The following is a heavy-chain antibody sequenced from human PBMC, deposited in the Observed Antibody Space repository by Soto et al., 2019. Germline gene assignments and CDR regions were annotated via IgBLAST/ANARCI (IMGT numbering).Heavy chain of an antibody. D-gene: IGHD5-18*01. CDR2: IYYSGST. CDR3: ARDRLMATAGTARHYFGLDV. J-gene: IGHJ6*02. V-gene: IGHV4-31*03. Sequence: SETLSLTCTVSGGSIRSGGYYWSWVRQSPRRGLEWIGNIYYSGSTYYNPSLKSRLTISVDTSKNQLSLNLSSVTAADTAVYYCARDRLMATAGTARHYFGLDVWGQGTTVTVSS. CDR1: GGSIRSGGYY.